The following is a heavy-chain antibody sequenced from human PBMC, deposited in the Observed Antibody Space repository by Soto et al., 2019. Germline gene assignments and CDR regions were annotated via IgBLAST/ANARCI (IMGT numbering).Heavy chain of an antibody. CDR1: GFTFSSYG. CDR3: AKDLFGITGTIFSGMDV. D-gene: IGHD1-20*01. V-gene: IGHV3-30*18. J-gene: IGHJ6*04. CDR2: ISYDGSNK. Sequence: AGCLRLSCAASGFTFSSYGMHGVRQAPGKGLEWVAVISYDGSNKYYADSVKGRFTISRDNSKNTMYLQMNSLRAEDRAVYSCAKDLFGITGTIFSGMDVWGNGTTVPVS.